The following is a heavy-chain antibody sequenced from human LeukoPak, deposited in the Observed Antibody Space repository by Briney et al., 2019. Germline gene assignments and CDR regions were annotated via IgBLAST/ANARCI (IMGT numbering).Heavy chain of an antibody. D-gene: IGHD1-26*01. CDR3: AKRQNSGREPIILITSPVDY. CDR2: IRYDGSIK. V-gene: IGHV3-30*02. Sequence: PGRSLGLSCAASGFTFSSYGMHWVRQAPGKGLEWVAFIRYDGSIKYYADSVKGRFTISRDNSKNTLYLQMNSLRAEDTAVYYCAKRQNSGREPIILITSPVDYWGQGTLVTVSS. J-gene: IGHJ4*02. CDR1: GFTFSSYG.